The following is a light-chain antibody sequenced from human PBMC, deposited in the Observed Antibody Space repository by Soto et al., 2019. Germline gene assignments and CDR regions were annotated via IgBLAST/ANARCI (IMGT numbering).Light chain of an antibody. CDR1: SSDVGSFDL. Sequence: QSVLTQPASVSGSPGQSITISCTGTSSDVGSFDLVSWYQQHPGKAPKLMIFEVSNRPSGVSNRFSGSKSGNTASLSISGFQAEDEADYYCSSYSVSSASYVFATGTKVTVL. V-gene: IGLV2-23*02. CDR3: SSYSVSSASYV. CDR2: EVS. J-gene: IGLJ1*01.